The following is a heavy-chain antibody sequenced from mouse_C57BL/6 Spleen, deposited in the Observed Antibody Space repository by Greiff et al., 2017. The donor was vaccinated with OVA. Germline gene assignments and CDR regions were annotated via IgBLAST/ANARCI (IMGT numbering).Heavy chain of an antibody. CDR1: GFTFSSYA. CDR3: TRGSYGYDEFAY. V-gene: IGHV5-9-1*02. J-gene: IGHJ3*01. D-gene: IGHD2-2*01. Sequence: EVHLVESGEGLVKPGGSLKLSCAASGFTFSSYAMSWVRQTPEKRLEWVAYISSGGDYIYYADTVKGRFTISRDNARNTLYLQMSSLKSEDTAMYYCTRGSYGYDEFAYWGQGTLVTVSA. CDR2: ISSGGDYI.